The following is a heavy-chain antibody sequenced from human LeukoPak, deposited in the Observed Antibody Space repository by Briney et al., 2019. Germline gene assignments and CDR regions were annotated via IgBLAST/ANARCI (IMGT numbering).Heavy chain of an antibody. J-gene: IGHJ4*02. CDR3: VKDGPKDIVVVPAGAPVDY. D-gene: IGHD2-2*01. V-gene: IGHV3-64D*06. CDR1: GFTFSSYA. CDR2: ISSNGGST. Sequence: GGSLRLSCSASGFTFSSYAMHWVRQAPGKGLEYVSAISSNGGSTYYADSVEGRFTISRDNSKNTLYLQMSSLRAEDTAVYYCVKDGPKDIVVVPAGAPVDYWGQGTLVTVSS.